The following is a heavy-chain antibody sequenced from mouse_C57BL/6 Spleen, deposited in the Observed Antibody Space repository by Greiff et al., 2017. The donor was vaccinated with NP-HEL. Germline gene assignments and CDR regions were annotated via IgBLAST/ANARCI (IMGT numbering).Heavy chain of an antibody. CDR2: IWTGGGT. J-gene: IGHJ4*01. V-gene: IGHV2-9-1*01. Sequence: QVQLKESGPGLVAPSQSLSITCTVTGFSLTSYAISWVRQPPGKGLEWLGVIWTGGGTNYNSAPKSRLSISKDNSKSQVVLKMNSLQTDDTARYYGARVYYGYDDAMDYWGQGTSVTVSS. D-gene: IGHD2-2*01. CDR3: ARVYYGYDDAMDY. CDR1: GFSLTSYA.